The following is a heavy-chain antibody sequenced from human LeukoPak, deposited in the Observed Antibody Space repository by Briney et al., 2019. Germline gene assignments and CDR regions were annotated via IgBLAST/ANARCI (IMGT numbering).Heavy chain of an antibody. V-gene: IGHV3-7*01. CDR3: PAIGS. CDR2: IKQDGSEK. CDR1: GFTFSRHS. D-gene: IGHD2-2*01. J-gene: IGHJ4*02. Sequence: GGSLRLSCAASGFTFSRHSMSWVRQAPGKGQKWVPNIKQDGSEKHCVDSRKGRFTISRDNAKNSLYLHMNSLRAEDTGFVVPPAIGSWGQGTPVTVTS.